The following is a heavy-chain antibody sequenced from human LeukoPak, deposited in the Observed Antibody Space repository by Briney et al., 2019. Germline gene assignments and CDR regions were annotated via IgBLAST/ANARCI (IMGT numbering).Heavy chain of an antibody. D-gene: IGHD2-21*02. J-gene: IGHJ4*02. CDR1: GYTFTSYA. V-gene: IGHV1-3*01. CDR3: ARDREVTSYYFDY. Sequence: ASVKVSCKASGYTFTSYAMHWVRQAPGQRLEWMGWINAGNGNTKYSQKFQGRVTITRDTSASTAYMELSSLRSEDTAVYSCARDREVTSYYFDYWGQGTLVTVSS. CDR2: INAGNGNT.